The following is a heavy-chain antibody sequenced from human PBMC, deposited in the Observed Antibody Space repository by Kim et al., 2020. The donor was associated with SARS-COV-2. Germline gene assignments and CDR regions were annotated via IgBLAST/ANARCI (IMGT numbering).Heavy chain of an antibody. J-gene: IGHJ4*02. CDR3: ASTVTPSEYVDY. Sequence: SYRPSFQGQVTISADTSISTAYLQWSSLKASDTAMYYCASTVTPSEYVDYWGQGALVTVSS. D-gene: IGHD4-17*01. V-gene: IGHV5-51*01.